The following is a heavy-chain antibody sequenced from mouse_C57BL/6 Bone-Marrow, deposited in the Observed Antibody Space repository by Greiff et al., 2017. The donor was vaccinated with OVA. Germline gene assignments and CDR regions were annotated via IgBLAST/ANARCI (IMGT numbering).Heavy chain of an antibody. D-gene: IGHD1-1*01. CDR2: INPGSGGT. Sequence: VQLQQSGAELVRPGTSVKVSCKASGYAFTNYLIEWVKQRPGQGLEWIGVINPGSGGTNYNEKFKGKATLTADKSSSTAYMQLSSLTSEDSAVYFCARGTTVVAPYYFDYWGQGTTLTVSS. J-gene: IGHJ2*01. CDR3: ARGTTVVAPYYFDY. V-gene: IGHV1-54*01. CDR1: GYAFTNYL.